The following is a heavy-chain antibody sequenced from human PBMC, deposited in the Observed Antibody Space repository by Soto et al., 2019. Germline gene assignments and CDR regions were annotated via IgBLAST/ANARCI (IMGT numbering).Heavy chain of an antibody. CDR2: ISPSTGNT. D-gene: IGHD1-26*01. J-gene: IGHJ4*02. CDR3: EKSGSHSYFDY. CDR1: EFTFSSYA. Sequence: GGSLRLSCAASEFTFSSYAMTWVRLAPGKGLEWVSSISPSTGNTYYADSVKGRFTISRDDSKNTLHLQMNSLRADDTAVYYCEKSGSHSYFDYWGQGTLVTVSS. V-gene: IGHV3-23*01.